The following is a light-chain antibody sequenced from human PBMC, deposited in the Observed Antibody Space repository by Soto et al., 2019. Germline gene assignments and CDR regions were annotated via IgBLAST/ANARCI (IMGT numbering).Light chain of an antibody. CDR1: SSDVGCYNY. V-gene: IGLV2-14*01. CDR2: DVS. CDR3: SSYTSSSTYV. Sequence: QSALTQPASVSGSPGQSITISCTGTSSDVGCYNYVSWYQQHPGKAPKLMIYDVSNRPSGVSNRFSGSKSGNTASLTISGLQAEDEADYYCSSYTSSSTYVFGTGTKVTV. J-gene: IGLJ1*01.